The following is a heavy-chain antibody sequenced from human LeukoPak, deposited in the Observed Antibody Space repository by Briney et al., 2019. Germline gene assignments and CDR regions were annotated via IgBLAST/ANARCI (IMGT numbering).Heavy chain of an antibody. CDR2: ISGSGDAR. V-gene: IGHV3-48*04. J-gene: IGHJ4*02. D-gene: IGHD6-13*01. Sequence: GGSLRLSCAASGFTFSSYAMRWVRQAPGKGLEWVSYISGSGDARPYADSVKGRFTVSRNNAIDSLYLQMDSLGAEDTAVYYCARIGTTVAAGTADYWGQGTQVTVSS. CDR1: GFTFSSYA. CDR3: ARIGTTVAAGTADY.